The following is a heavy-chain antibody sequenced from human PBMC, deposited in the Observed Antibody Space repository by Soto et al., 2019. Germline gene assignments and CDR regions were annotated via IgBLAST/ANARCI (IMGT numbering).Heavy chain of an antibody. CDR3: ANELEAMTTDAFDI. V-gene: IGHV3-23*01. CDR1: GFTVSSNY. D-gene: IGHD4-17*01. Sequence: GGSLRLSCAASGFTVSSNYMSWVRQAPGKGLEWVSAISGSGGSTNYADSVKGRFTISRDNSKNTLYLQMNSLRAEDTAVYYCANELEAMTTDAFDIWGQGTMVTVSS. CDR2: ISGSGGST. J-gene: IGHJ3*02.